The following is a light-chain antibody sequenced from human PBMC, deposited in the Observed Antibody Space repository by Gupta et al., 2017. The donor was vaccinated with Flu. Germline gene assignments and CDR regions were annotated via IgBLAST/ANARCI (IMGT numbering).Light chain of an antibody. J-gene: IGLJ3*02. V-gene: IGLV7-46*01. Sequence: VTHQPSSLAVSAGRTVTLNCGSSTGAVTGGHYPYWFQQTPGQAPWTLIFNTDRKYSWTPARFSGSLLGGKAALTLSGAQPEDEADYYCLVQYSGARRVFGGGTKLTVL. CDR3: LVQYSGARRV. CDR1: TGAVTGGHY. CDR2: NTD.